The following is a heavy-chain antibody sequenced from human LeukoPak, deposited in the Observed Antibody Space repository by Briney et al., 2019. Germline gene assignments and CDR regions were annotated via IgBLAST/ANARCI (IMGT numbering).Heavy chain of an antibody. Sequence: APVKVSCKASGGTFSSYAISWVRQAPGQGLEWMGGIIPIFGTANYAQKFQGRVTITADKSTSTAYMELSSLRSEDTAVYYCASLTTVTTTFFLPLWGQGTLVTVSS. D-gene: IGHD4-17*01. CDR3: ASLTTVTTTFFLPL. J-gene: IGHJ4*02. V-gene: IGHV1-69*06. CDR1: GGTFSSYA. CDR2: IIPIFGTA.